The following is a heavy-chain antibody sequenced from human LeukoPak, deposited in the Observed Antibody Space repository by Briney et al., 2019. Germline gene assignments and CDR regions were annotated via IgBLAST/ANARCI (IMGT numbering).Heavy chain of an antibody. CDR2: IYYSGST. CDR3: ARRPTRSSSGGLDY. CDR1: GGSISSSSYY. Sequence: PSETLSLTCTVSGGSISSSSYYWGWIRQPPGKGLEWIGSIYYSGSTYYKPSLKSRVTISVDTSKNQFSLKLSSVTAVDTAVYYCARRPTRSSSGGLDYWGQGTLVTVSS. J-gene: IGHJ4*02. D-gene: IGHD6-13*01. V-gene: IGHV4-39*01.